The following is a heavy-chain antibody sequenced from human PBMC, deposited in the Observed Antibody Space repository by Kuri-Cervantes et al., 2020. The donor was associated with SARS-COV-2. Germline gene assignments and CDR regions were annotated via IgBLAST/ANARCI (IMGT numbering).Heavy chain of an antibody. CDR3: ARDQGDLYYYYYMDV. J-gene: IGHJ6*03. CDR1: GFTFTTYS. V-gene: IGHV3-21*01. Sequence: GGSLRLSCAASGFTFTTYSMTWVRQAPGKGLEWVSSISSSSSQRYYVDSVKGRFTISRDNAKNSLYLQMNSLRAEDTAVYYCARDQGDLYYYYYMDVWGKGTTVTVSS. CDR2: ISSSSSQR. D-gene: IGHD3-16*01.